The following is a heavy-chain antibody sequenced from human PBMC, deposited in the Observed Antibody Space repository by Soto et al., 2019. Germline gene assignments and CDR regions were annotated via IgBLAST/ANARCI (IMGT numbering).Heavy chain of an antibody. CDR3: ARASRVSLRFLEWRTPYYFDY. Sequence: SETLSLTCTVSGGSLSSYYWSWIRQPPGKGLEWIGYIYYSGSTNYNPSLKSRVTISVDKSKNQFSLKLSSVTAADTAVYYCARASRVSLRFLEWRTPYYFDYWGQGTLVTVSS. J-gene: IGHJ4*02. CDR1: GGSLSSYY. D-gene: IGHD3-3*01. V-gene: IGHV4-59*01. CDR2: IYYSGST.